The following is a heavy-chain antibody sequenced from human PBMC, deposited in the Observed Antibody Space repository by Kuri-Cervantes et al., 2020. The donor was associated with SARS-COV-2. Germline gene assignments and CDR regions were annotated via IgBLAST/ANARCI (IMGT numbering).Heavy chain of an antibody. D-gene: IGHD6-13*01. CDR2: INPNSGGT. J-gene: IGHJ4*02. Sequence: ASVKVSCKASGYTSTGYYMHWVRQAPGKGLEWMGWINPNSGGTNYAQKFQGRVTMTRDTSISTAYMELSRLRSDDTAVYYCARDRRIAAAGTRSKFDYWGQGTLVTVSS. V-gene: IGHV1-2*02. CDR1: GYTSTGYY. CDR3: ARDRRIAAAGTRSKFDY.